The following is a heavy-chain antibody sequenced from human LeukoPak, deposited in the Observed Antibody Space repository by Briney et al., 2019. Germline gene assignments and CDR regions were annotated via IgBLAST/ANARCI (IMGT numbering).Heavy chain of an antibody. Sequence: SETLSLTCTVSGGTNSSYYWSWIRQPPGKGLEWIGYIYYSGSTNYNPSLKSRVTISVDTSKNQFSLKLSSVTAADTAVYYCARGDYGLQGLWGRGTLVTVSS. CDR3: ARGDYGLQGL. D-gene: IGHD4-17*01. CDR2: IYYSGST. V-gene: IGHV4-59*01. CDR1: GGTNSSYY. J-gene: IGHJ2*01.